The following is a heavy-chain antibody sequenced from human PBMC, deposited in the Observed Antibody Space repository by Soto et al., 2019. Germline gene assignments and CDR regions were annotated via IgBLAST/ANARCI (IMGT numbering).Heavy chain of an antibody. J-gene: IGHJ6*01. CDR1: GGTFSNYA. V-gene: IGHV1-69*01. CDR3: XXXXXXXXAXXKSQYY. CDR2: IIPIFGTP. Sequence: QVQLVQSGPEVKKPGSSVKVSCKASGGTFSNYAFSWVRQAPGQGPEWMGGIIPIFGTPNYAQKFQARLTITADESTRXXXMELSSLRSEDTAVXXXXXXXXXXXAXXKSQYY.